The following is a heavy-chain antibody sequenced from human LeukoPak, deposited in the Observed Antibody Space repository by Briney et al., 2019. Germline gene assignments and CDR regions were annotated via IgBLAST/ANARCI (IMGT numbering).Heavy chain of an antibody. D-gene: IGHD1-26*01. V-gene: IGHV3-33*01. J-gene: IGHJ4*02. CDR1: GFTFRSHG. Sequence: GGSLRLSCAASGFTFRSHGMHWVRQAPGKGLEWVAFIWYDGSNKYYTDSVKGRFTISRDNSKNTLYLQMNSLRAEDTAVYYCARDGVGANGFDYWGQGTLVTVSS. CDR2: IWYDGSNK. CDR3: ARDGVGANGFDY.